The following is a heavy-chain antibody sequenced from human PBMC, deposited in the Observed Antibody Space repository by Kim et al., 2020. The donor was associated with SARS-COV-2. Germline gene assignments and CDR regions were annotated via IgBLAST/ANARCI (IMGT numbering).Heavy chain of an antibody. D-gene: IGHD2-2*01. Sequence: GGSLRLSCAASGFTFSSYGMHWVRQAPGKGLEWVAFIWYDGSDKYYADSVKGRFTISRDDSKSTLYLQMNSLRAEDTAVYYCAKGYERDFWGQGTLVTVSS. CDR3: AKGYERDF. CDR2: IWYDGSDK. CDR1: GFTFSSYG. V-gene: IGHV3-30*02. J-gene: IGHJ4*02.